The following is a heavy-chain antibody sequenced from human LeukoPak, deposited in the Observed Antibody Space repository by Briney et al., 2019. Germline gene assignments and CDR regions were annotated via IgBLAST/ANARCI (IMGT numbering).Heavy chain of an antibody. V-gene: IGHV3-21*01. J-gene: IGHJ6*03. CDR1: GFTFSSYS. Sequence: PGGSLRLSCAASGFTFSSYSMNWVRQAPGKGLEWVSSISSSSSYIYYADSVKGRFTISRDNAKNSLYLQMNSLRAEDTAVYYCARSSSSPISVYYYYYYMDVWGKGTTVTVSS. D-gene: IGHD6-6*01. CDR3: ARSSSSPISVYYYYYYMDV. CDR2: ISSSSSYI.